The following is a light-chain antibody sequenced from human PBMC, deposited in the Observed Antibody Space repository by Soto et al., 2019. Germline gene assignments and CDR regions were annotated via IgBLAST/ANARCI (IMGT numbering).Light chain of an antibody. Sequence: DVVMTQSPLSLPVTLGQPASISCRSSQSLVYSNGNTYLNWFQQRPGQSPRRLIYNVSKRDSGVSDRFSGSGSGTEFTLKISRVEAQDVGVYYCMLSTHWPPLTFGGWTKVEIK. CDR3: MLSTHWPPLT. CDR1: QSLVYSNGNTY. J-gene: IGKJ4*01. V-gene: IGKV2-30*01. CDR2: NVS.